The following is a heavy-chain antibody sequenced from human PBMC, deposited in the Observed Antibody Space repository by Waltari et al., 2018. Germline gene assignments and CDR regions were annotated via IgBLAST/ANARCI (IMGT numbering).Heavy chain of an antibody. D-gene: IGHD2-2*01. Sequence: QVQLVESGGAMVQPGRSVRLSCAASGFPFSTSVLTCVRQAPGKGLEWVAGISYDGKTKYYADSVKGRFTISRDNSKNTLYLQMNSLRPEDTAVYYCARGSPRVVVSGAFPFDHWGQGTLVPVSS. V-gene: IGHV3-30*01. CDR3: ARGSPRVVVSGAFPFDH. CDR1: GFPFSTSV. CDR2: ISYDGKTK. J-gene: IGHJ4*02.